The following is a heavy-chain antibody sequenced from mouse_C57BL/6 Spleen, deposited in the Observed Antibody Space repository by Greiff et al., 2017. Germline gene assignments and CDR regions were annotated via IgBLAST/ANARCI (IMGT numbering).Heavy chain of an antibody. D-gene: IGHD3-3*01. CDR1: GYTFTDYN. Sequence: VQLKQSGAELVKPGASVKISCKASGYTFTDYNMDWVKQSHGKSLEWIGDINPNNGGTNYNEKFKGKATLTVDKSSSTAYLQLRSLTSEDTAVYYSARYRDSYYFDCWGKGTTLTAAS. J-gene: IGHJ2*01. CDR2: INPNNGGT. CDR3: ARYRDSYYFDC. V-gene: IGHV1-18*01.